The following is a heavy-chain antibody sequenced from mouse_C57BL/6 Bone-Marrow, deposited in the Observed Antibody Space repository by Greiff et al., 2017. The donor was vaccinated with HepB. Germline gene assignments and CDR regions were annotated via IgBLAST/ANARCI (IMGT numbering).Heavy chain of an antibody. Sequence: QVQLKQSGAELVRPGASVKLSCKASGYTFTDYYINWVKQRPGQGLEWIARIYPGSGNTYYNEKFKGKATLTAEKSSSTAYMQLSSLTSEDSAVYFCARAYYDYDGGAYYAMDYWGQGTSVTVSS. CDR2: IYPGSGNT. J-gene: IGHJ4*01. CDR1: GYTFTDYY. V-gene: IGHV1-76*01. CDR3: ARAYYDYDGGAYYAMDY. D-gene: IGHD2-4*01.